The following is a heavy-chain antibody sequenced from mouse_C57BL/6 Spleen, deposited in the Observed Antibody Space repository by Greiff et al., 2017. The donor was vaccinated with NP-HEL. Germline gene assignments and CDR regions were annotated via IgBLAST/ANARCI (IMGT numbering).Heavy chain of an antibody. Sequence: QVQLQQSGAELVRPGASVTLSCKASGYTFTDYEMHWVKQTPVHGLEWIGAIDPETGGTAYHQKFKGKAILTADKASSTAYMELRSLTSEDCAGYYCTRKELLPYWGQGTTLTVSS. D-gene: IGHD1-1*01. J-gene: IGHJ2*01. CDR3: TRKELLPY. CDR1: GYTFTDYE. CDR2: IDPETGGT. V-gene: IGHV1-15*01.